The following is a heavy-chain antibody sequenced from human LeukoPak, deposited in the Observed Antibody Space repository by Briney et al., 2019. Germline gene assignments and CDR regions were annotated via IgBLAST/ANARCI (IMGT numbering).Heavy chain of an antibody. CDR3: ATVSPDGDIQLNWFDP. CDR1: GYTLTELS. D-gene: IGHD5-18*01. Sequence: GASVKVSCKVSGYTLTELSMHWVRQAPGKGLEWMGGFDPEDGETIYAQKFQGRVTMTEDTPTDTAYMELSSLRSEDTAVYYCATVSPDGDIQLNWFDPWGQGTLVTASS. J-gene: IGHJ5*02. CDR2: FDPEDGET. V-gene: IGHV1-24*01.